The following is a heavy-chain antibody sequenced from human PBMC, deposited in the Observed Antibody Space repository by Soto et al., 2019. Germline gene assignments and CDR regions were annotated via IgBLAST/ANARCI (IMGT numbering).Heavy chain of an antibody. J-gene: IGHJ4*02. CDR2: ISGSGGST. Sequence: GGSLRLSCAASGFTFSSYSISRVRQAPGKGPERVSAISGSGGSTYYADSVKGRFTISRDNSKNTLHLQMNSLRAEDTDVYYCANLAGFSYWGQRTLVTVSS. V-gene: IGHV3-23*01. CDR3: ANLAGFSY. CDR1: GFTFSSYS.